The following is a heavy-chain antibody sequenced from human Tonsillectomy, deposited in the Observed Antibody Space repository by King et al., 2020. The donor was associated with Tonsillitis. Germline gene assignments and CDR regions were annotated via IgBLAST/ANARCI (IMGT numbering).Heavy chain of an antibody. Sequence: VQLVESGAEVKKSGESLKISCKGSGYNFNNYWIGWVRQMPGKGLEWMGIIYADDSDIIYSPSFQGQVTISADKSISTAYLQWSSLKVSDTAMYYCARNGFYYESGTFYPLGFDHWGQGTLVTVSS. V-gene: IGHV5-51*01. CDR2: IYADDSDI. CDR3: ARNGFYYESGTFYPLGFDH. D-gene: IGHD3-22*01. J-gene: IGHJ5*02. CDR1: GYNFNNYW.